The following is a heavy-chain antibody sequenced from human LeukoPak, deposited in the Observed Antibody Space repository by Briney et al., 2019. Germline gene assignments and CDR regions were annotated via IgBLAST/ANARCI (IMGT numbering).Heavy chain of an antibody. Sequence: PGGSLRLSCAASGFTFSSYGMHWVRQAPGKGLEWVAFIRYDGSNKYYADSVKGRFTISRDNSKNTLYLQMNSLRAEDTAVYYCAKGQLGYCSGVICYPFDYWGQGTVVTVSP. CDR2: IRYDGSNK. CDR1: GFTFSSYG. J-gene: IGHJ4*02. V-gene: IGHV3-30*02. D-gene: IGHD2-15*01. CDR3: AKGQLGYCSGVICYPFDY.